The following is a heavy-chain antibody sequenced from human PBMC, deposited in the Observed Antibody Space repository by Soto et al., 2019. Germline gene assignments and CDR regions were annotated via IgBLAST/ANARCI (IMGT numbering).Heavy chain of an antibody. CDR1: GFTFSNYA. J-gene: IGHJ4*02. Sequence: EVQLVESGGGLVQPGGSLRLSCAASGFTFSNYAMDWVRQAPGKGLEFVSAISRNGAGTYYADSVKGRFTISRDNSTNTLDLQMASLRADDMAVYYCARDEDGYGDYDYWGQGTLVTVSS. D-gene: IGHD4-17*01. V-gene: IGHV3-64*07. CDR3: ARDEDGYGDYDY. CDR2: ISRNGAGT.